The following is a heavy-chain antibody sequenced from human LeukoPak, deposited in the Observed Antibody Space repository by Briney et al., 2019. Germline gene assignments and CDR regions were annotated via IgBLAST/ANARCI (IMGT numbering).Heavy chain of an antibody. J-gene: IGHJ4*02. Sequence: GWSLSLSCAASRFTFDDYAMHWVRQTRGKGLEWVSLISGDGGSTYYADSVKGRFTTSRDNSKNSLYLQMNRLRTEDTALYYCAKDGSSSSPFDYWGQGTLVTVSS. V-gene: IGHV3-43*02. CDR3: AKDGSSSSPFDY. D-gene: IGHD6-13*01. CDR1: RFTFDDYA. CDR2: ISGDGGST.